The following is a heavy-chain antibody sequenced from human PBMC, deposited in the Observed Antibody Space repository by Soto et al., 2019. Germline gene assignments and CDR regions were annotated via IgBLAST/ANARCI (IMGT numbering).Heavy chain of an antibody. CDR2: IDVSGGGT. V-gene: IGHV3-23*01. Sequence: GGCLRLSCAASRYRSSISDISRVRLAPGKGLEWVSTIDVSGGGTYYADFVKGRLTMSWDNFKNTVYLQMTTLRVDCTAKYCCGKNSGWFNTWGQGNLVIVST. CDR1: RYRSSISD. D-gene: IGHD3-10*01. CDR3: GKNSGWFNT. J-gene: IGHJ5*02.